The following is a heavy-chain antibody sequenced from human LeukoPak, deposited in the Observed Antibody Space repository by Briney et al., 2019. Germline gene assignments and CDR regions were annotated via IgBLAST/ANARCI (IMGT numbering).Heavy chain of an antibody. CDR2: INTDDSST. Sequence: GGSLRLSCAASGFTFSSYWMHWVRQAPGKGLVWVSHINTDDSSTTYADSVKGRFTISRDNSKNTLYLQMNSLRAEDTAVYYCAKDKTTVTPRGLDIWGQGTMVTVSS. J-gene: IGHJ3*02. CDR3: AKDKTTVTPRGLDI. CDR1: GFTFSSYW. D-gene: IGHD4-17*01. V-gene: IGHV3-74*01.